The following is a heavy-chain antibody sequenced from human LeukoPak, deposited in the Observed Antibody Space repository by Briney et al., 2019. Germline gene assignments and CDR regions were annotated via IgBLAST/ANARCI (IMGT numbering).Heavy chain of an antibody. D-gene: IGHD3-22*01. CDR2: ISDSGGRT. J-gene: IGHJ4*02. CDR3: AKRGVVIRVILVGFHKEAYYFDS. Sequence: GGSLRLSCAVSGITLSNYGMSWVRQAPGKGLEWVAGISDSGGRTNYPDSVKGRSTISRDNPKNTLYLQMNSLRAEDTAVYFCAKRGVVIRVILVGFHKEAYYFDSWGQGALVTVSS. CDR1: GITLSNYG. V-gene: IGHV3-23*01.